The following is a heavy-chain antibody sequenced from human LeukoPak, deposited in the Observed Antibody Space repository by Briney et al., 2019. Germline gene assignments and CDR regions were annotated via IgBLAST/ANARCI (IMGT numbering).Heavy chain of an antibody. CDR1: GFTFTNYP. Sequence: PGRSLRLSCSASGFTFTNYPIHWVRQAPGKGLEWVAVISYDVITKYYADSVKGRFTLSRDNSKNILFLQMDSLRAEDTAVYYCARELRGDGYKNLGYYYYGMDVWGQGTTVTVSS. J-gene: IGHJ6*02. V-gene: IGHV3-30-3*01. D-gene: IGHD5-24*01. CDR3: ARELRGDGYKNLGYYYYGMDV. CDR2: ISYDVITK.